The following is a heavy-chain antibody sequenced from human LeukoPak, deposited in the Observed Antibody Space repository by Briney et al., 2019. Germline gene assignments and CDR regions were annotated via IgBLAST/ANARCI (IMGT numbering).Heavy chain of an antibody. CDR3: ARDNVRDPEY. CDR1: GFPLSIFW. J-gene: IGHJ4*02. D-gene: IGHD2-8*01. Sequence: GGSLRLSCAASGFPLSIFWLSWVRQAPGKGLEWVANINPDGGEKYYVDSVKGRFTISRDNANNSLYLQMNSLRAEDTAVYFCARDNVRDPEYWGQGTLVTVSS. V-gene: IGHV3-7*01. CDR2: INPDGGEK.